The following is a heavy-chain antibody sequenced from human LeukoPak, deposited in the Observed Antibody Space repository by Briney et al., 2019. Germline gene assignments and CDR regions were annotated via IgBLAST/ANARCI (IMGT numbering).Heavy chain of an antibody. CDR3: TKDQIGYSKPIDC. CDR2: ASGSGANT. CDR1: GFTFSHYA. D-gene: IGHD4-11*01. V-gene: IGHV3-23*01. J-gene: IGHJ4*02. Sequence: PGASLRLSCAASGFTFSHYAMSWVRQAPGKGLEWVSTASGSGANTYYADSVKGRLTISRDNSKNTLYLQMNSLTAEDTALYYCTKDQIGYSKPIDCWGQGTLVTVSS.